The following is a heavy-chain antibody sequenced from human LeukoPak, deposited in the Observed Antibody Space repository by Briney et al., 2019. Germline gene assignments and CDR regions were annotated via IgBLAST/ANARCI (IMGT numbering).Heavy chain of an antibody. CDR3: TSSYGDYENEVSY. CDR1: GFTFSNAW. D-gene: IGHD4-17*01. CDR2: IKSKTDGGTT. V-gene: IGHV3-15*01. J-gene: IGHJ4*02. Sequence: GGSLRLSCAASGFTFSNAWMSWVRQAPGKGLEWVGRIKSKTDGGTTDYAAPVKGRFTISRDDSKNTMYLQMNSLKNEDTAVYYCTSSYGDYENEVSYWGQGTPVTVSS.